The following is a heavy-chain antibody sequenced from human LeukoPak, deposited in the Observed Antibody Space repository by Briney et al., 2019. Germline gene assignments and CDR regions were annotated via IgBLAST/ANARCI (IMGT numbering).Heavy chain of an antibody. Sequence: GGSLRFSCAASGFTFSSYAMSWVRQAPGKGLDWVSAISGSGSSTSYADSVKGRFTISRDTSKNTLFLQMNSLRAEDTAVYYCAKGFSHKGFCVDTNCQIFYSWGQGTLVTVSS. D-gene: IGHD2-2*01. CDR2: ISGSGSST. CDR1: GFTFSSYA. J-gene: IGHJ4*02. V-gene: IGHV3-23*01. CDR3: AKGFSHKGFCVDTNCQIFYS.